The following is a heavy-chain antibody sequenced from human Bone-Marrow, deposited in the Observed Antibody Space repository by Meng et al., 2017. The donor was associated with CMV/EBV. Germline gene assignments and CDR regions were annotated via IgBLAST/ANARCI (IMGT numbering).Heavy chain of an antibody. V-gene: IGHV3-30*04. CDR1: GFTFSSYA. Sequence: GFTFSSYAMHWVRQAPGKGLEWVAVISYDGSNKYYAESVKGRFTISRDNSGNTLYLQMNSLRAEDTAVYYCARDITIFGVVIPGGGYWGQGTLVTVSS. CDR2: ISYDGSNK. CDR3: ARDITIFGVVIPGGGY. J-gene: IGHJ4*02. D-gene: IGHD3-3*01.